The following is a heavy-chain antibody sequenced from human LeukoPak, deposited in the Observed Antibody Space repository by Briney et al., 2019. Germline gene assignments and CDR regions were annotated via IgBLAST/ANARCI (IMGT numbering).Heavy chain of an antibody. V-gene: IGHV3-23*01. J-gene: IGHJ4*02. CDR3: ARDGVRDGLYFDR. D-gene: IGHD5-24*01. CDR1: GFTFSSYA. Sequence: GGSLRLSCAASGFTFSSYAMSWVRQAPGKGLEWVSGISGNGGSIYYADSVKGRFTISRDNAKNSLYLQMNSLRDEDTAVYSCARDGVRDGLYFDRWGQGTLVTVSS. CDR2: ISGNGGSI.